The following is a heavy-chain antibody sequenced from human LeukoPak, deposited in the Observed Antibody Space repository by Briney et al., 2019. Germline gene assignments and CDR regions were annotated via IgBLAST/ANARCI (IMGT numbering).Heavy chain of an antibody. CDR3: AKDPYSSSWYDY. V-gene: IGHV3-21*01. Sequence: GGSLTLSCAASGFTFSSYTINWARHAPGKGLEWVSYISSISSYIYYADSVKGRFTISRENAKNSLYLQLNSLRAEDTAVYNGAKDPYSSSWYDYWGQGTLVTVSS. CDR2: ISSISSYI. CDR1: GFTFSSYT. J-gene: IGHJ4*02. D-gene: IGHD6-13*01.